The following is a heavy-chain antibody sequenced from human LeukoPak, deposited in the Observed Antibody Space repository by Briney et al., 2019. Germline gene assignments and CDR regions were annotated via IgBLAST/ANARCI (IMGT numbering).Heavy chain of an antibody. D-gene: IGHD4-17*01. V-gene: IGHV3-11*06. CDR3: ARGGADYVVGY. CDR2: ISSSSSYT. CDR1: GFTFSDYY. J-gene: IGHJ4*02. Sequence: PGGSLRLSCAASGFTFSDYYMSWIRQAPGKGLEWVSFISSSSSYTNYADSVKGRFTISRDNTKNSLYLQMNNLRAEDMAVYYCARGGADYVVGYWGQGTLVTVSS.